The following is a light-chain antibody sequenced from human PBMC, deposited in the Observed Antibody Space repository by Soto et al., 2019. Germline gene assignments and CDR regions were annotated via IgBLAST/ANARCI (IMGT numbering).Light chain of an antibody. V-gene: IGLV2-14*01. CDR3: SSYTSSSTYV. CDR2: EVS. J-gene: IGLJ1*01. Sequence: QSVLTQPASVSGSPGQSITISCTGTSSDVGGYNYVSWYQQHPGKAPKLMIYEVSNRPSGVSNRFSGSKSGNTDSLTISGLQAEDEADYYCSSYTSSSTYVFGTVTKVTVL. CDR1: SSDVGGYNY.